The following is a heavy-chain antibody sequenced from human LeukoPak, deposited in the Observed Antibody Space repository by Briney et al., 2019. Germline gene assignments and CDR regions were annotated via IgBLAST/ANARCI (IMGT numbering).Heavy chain of an antibody. J-gene: IGHJ6*02. Sequence: GGSLRLSCAASGFTSSSYAMSWVPQAPGKGLEWVSAIRGSGGSTYYADSVKGRFTISRDNSKNTLYLQMNSLRAEDTAVYYCAKDFNGKGYYYYGMDVWGQGTTVTVSS. CDR1: GFTSSSYA. CDR2: IRGSGGST. V-gene: IGHV3-23*01. CDR3: AKDFNGKGYYYYGMDV.